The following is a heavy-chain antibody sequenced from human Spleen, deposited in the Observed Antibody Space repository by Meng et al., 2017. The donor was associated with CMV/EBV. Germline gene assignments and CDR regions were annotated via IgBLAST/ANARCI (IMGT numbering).Heavy chain of an antibody. CDR2: INPNNGGT. D-gene: IGHD1-26*01. J-gene: IGHJ5*02. Sequence: ASVKVSCKASGYTFTGYYMHWVRQAPGQGLEWMGWINPNNGGTWSAQKFQGRVSMTLDTSESTAYMDLTGLVSDDTAIYYCAGELGAGGDMARENYLHPWGQGTLVTVSS. CDR3: AGELGAGGDMARENYLHP. V-gene: IGHV1-2*02. CDR1: GYTFTGYY.